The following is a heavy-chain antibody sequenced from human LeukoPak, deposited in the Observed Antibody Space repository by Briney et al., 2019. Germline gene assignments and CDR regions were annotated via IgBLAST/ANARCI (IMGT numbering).Heavy chain of an antibody. V-gene: IGHV3-74*01. Sequence: GGSLRLSCAASGFIFSSYWMHWVRQAPGKGLVWVSRINNDGSGITYADSVKGRLTISRDNAKNTLYLQMNSLRAEDTAVYYCARGRYSSGYVADYWGQGTLVTVSS. D-gene: IGHD5-18*01. CDR2: INNDGSGI. J-gene: IGHJ4*02. CDR3: ARGRYSSGYVADY. CDR1: GFIFSSYW.